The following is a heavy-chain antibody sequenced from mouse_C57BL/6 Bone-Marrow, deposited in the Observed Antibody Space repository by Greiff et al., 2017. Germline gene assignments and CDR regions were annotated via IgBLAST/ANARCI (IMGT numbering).Heavy chain of an antibody. J-gene: IGHJ2*01. Sequence: QVQLQQPGTELVKPGASVKLSCKASGYTFTSYWMHWVKQRPGHGLEWIGNINPSNGGTNYNEKFKSKATLTVDKSSSTAYMQLSSLTSEDSAVYYCARSGLRQGLLFDYWGQGTTLTVSS. CDR1: GYTFTSYW. CDR3: ARSGLRQGLLFDY. CDR2: INPSNGGT. V-gene: IGHV1-53*01. D-gene: IGHD2-4*01.